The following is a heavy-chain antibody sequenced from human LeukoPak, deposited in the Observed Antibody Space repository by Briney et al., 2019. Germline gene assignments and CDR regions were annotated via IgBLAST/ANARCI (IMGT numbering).Heavy chain of an antibody. Sequence: GGSLRLSCAASGFTFRGYSMNWLRQAPGKGLEWVSHISSGSSTIYYADSVEGRFTISRDNAKNSLYLQMNSLRAEDTAVYYCARGQLTDPRIDYWGQGSLVTVSS. CDR2: ISSGSSTI. CDR3: ARGQLTDPRIDY. V-gene: IGHV3-48*04. J-gene: IGHJ4*02. CDR1: GFTFRGYS. D-gene: IGHD6-13*01.